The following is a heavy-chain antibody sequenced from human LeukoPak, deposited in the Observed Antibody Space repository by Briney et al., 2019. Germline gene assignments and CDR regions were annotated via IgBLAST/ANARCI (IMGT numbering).Heavy chain of an antibody. CDR1: GFTFSSYA. CDR2: ISGSGGST. D-gene: IGHD2-2*01. V-gene: IGHV3-23*01. Sequence: PGGSLRLSCAASGFTFSSYAMSWVRRAPGKGLEWVSAISGSGGSTYYADSVKGRFTISRDNSKNTLYLQMNSLRAEDTAVYYCAKDIVPYCSSTSCYQALDYWGQGTLVTVSS. CDR3: AKDIVPYCSSTSCYQALDY. J-gene: IGHJ4*02.